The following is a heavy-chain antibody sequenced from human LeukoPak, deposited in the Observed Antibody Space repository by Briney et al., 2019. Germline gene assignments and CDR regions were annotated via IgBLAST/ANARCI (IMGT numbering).Heavy chain of an antibody. Sequence: PGGSLRLSCAASGFTFSSYSMNWVRQAPGKGLEWVSYISSNSSTIYYADSVKGRFTISRDNAKNSLYLQMNSLRAEDTAVYYCARDGWSSGSLYWGQGTLVTVSS. D-gene: IGHD1-26*01. CDR1: GFTFSSYS. CDR2: ISSNSSTI. J-gene: IGHJ4*02. CDR3: ARDGWSSGSLY. V-gene: IGHV3-48*01.